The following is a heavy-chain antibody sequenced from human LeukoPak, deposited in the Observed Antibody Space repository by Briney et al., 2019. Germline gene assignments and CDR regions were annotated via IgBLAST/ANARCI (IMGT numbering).Heavy chain of an antibody. Sequence: SVKVSCKASGGTFSSYAISWVRQAPGQGLEWMGRIIPIFGTANYAQKFQGRVTITTDESTSTAYMKLSSLRSEDTAVYYCARFGTGYSSSSGGMEVWGKGTTVTVSS. CDR2: IIPIFGTA. CDR1: GGTFSSYA. V-gene: IGHV1-69*05. D-gene: IGHD6-6*01. J-gene: IGHJ6*04. CDR3: ARFGTGYSSSSGGMEV.